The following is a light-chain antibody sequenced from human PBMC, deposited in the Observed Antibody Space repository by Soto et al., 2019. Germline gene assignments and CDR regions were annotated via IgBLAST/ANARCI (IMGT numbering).Light chain of an antibody. J-gene: IGKJ4*01. Sequence: EIVMTQSPATLSVSPGERVTLSCRASQSVSSNLAWYQQKPGQAPRLLIYGASTRATGIPARFSGSGSGTEFTLSISSLQSEDLEVYYCQQYKNWPPLTFSGGTKVEIK. V-gene: IGKV3-15*01. CDR1: QSVSSN. CDR2: GAS. CDR3: QQYKNWPPLT.